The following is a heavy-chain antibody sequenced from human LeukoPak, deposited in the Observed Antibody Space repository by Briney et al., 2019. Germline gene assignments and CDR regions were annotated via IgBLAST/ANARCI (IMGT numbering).Heavy chain of an antibody. CDR1: GGTLRSYA. Sequence: XVKVSCKASGGTLRSYAISWVRQAPGQGLEWMGGIIAIFGTANYAQKFQGRVTITADQSTSTAYMELSSLRSEDTAVYYCARDPLTYCSSTSCHPDWGQGTLVTVSS. V-gene: IGHV1-69*13. CDR2: IIAIFGTA. D-gene: IGHD2-2*01. CDR3: ARDPLTYCSSTSCHPD. J-gene: IGHJ4*02.